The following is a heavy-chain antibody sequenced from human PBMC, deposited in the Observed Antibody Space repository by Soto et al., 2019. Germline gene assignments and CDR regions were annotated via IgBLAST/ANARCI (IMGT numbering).Heavy chain of an antibody. V-gene: IGHV3-23*01. J-gene: IGHJ4*02. D-gene: IGHD3-3*01. Sequence: GGSLRLSCAASGFTFSSYAMSWVRQAPGKGLEWVSAISGSGGSKYYADSVKGRFTISRDNSKNTLYLQMNSLRAEDTAVYYCAGYYDFWSGYPPKFDYWGQGTLVTVSS. CDR1: GFTFSSYA. CDR3: AGYYDFWSGYPPKFDY. CDR2: ISGSGGSK.